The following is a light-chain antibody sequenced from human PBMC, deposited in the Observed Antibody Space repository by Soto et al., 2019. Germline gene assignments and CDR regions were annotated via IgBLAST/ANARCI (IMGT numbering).Light chain of an antibody. CDR2: DVY. V-gene: IGLV2-11*01. CDR3: CSYAGIYTLT. CDR1: SSDVGDYNF. Sequence: QSVLTQPRSVSGSPGQSVTISCTGTSSDVGDYNFVSWYQHHPGKAPKLMIYDVYKRPSGVPDRFSGSKSGTTASLTISGLQAEDEAYYYCCSYAGIYTLTFAGGTKVTVL. J-gene: IGLJ2*01.